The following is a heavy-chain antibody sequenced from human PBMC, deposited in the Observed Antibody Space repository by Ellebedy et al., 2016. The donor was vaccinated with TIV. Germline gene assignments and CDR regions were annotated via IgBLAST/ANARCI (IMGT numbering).Heavy chain of an antibody. Sequence: GESLKISCAASGFTFSSYSMNWVRQAPGKGLGWVSSISSSNHYIYYADSVKGRFTISRDNAKNSLYLQMNSLRAEDTAVFYCARELAAAGFFDYWGQGTLVTVSS. CDR2: ISSSNHYI. CDR1: GFTFSSYS. CDR3: ARELAAAGFFDY. D-gene: IGHD6-13*01. J-gene: IGHJ4*02. V-gene: IGHV3-21*01.